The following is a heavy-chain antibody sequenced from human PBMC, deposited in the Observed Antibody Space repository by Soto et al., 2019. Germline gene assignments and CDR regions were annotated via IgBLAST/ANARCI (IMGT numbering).Heavy chain of an antibody. Sequence: SETLSLTCTVSGGSISSYYWSWIRQPPGKGLEWIGYIYYSGSTNYNPSLKSRVTISVDTSKNQFSLKLSSVTAADTAVYYCATMTPSSSYYYYGMDVWGQGTTVTVSS. CDR2: IYYSGST. V-gene: IGHV4-59*01. D-gene: IGHD6-6*01. CDR3: ATMTPSSSYYYYGMDV. J-gene: IGHJ6*02. CDR1: GGSISSYY.